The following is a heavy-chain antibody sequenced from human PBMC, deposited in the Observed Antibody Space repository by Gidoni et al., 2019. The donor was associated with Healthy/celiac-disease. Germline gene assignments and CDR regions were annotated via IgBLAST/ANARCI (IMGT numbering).Heavy chain of an antibody. CDR2: ISYDGSNN. CDR3: ARGGITMVQGVTPPTGFDY. V-gene: IGHV3-30-3*01. CDR1: GFTLSSYA. D-gene: IGHD3-10*01. Sequence: QVQLVESGGGVVQPGRSLRLSCTASGFTLSSYAMHWVRQAPGKGLELVAVISYDGSNNYYADYVKGRFTISRDKSKNTLYLQMNSLRAEDTAVYYCARGGITMVQGVTPPTGFDYWVQGTLVTVSS. J-gene: IGHJ4*02.